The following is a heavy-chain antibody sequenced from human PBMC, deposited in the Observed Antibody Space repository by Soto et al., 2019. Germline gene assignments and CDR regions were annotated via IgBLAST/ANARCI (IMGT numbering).Heavy chain of an antibody. D-gene: IGHD6-13*01. CDR1: GGSISSGGYY. V-gene: IGHV4-31*03. CDR2: SYYSGST. CDR3: ARDSRQLTQGWFDP. Sequence: QVQLQESGPGLVKPSQTLSLTCTVSGGSISSGGYYWSWIRQHPGKGLECIGYSYYSGSTYYNPSLKSRVTISVDTSKNQFSLKLSSVTAADTAVYYCARDSRQLTQGWFDPWGQGTLVTVSS. J-gene: IGHJ5*02.